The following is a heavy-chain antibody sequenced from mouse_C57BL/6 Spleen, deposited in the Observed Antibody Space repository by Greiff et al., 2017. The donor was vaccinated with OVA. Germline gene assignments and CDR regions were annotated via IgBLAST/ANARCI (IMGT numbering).Heavy chain of an antibody. CDR2: ISSGSSTI. Sequence: DVKLVESGGGLVKPGGSLKLSCAASGFTFSDYGMHWVRQAPEKGLEWVAYISSGSSTIYYADTVKGRFTISRDNAKNTLFLQMTSLRSEDTAMYYCARNDYDKDYFDYWGQGTTLTVSS. V-gene: IGHV5-17*01. D-gene: IGHD2-4*01. CDR1: GFTFSDYG. J-gene: IGHJ2*01. CDR3: ARNDYDKDYFDY.